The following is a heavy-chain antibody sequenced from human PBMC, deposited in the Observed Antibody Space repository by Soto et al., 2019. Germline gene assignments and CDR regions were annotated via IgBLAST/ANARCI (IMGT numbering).Heavy chain of an antibody. CDR3: ARDRGVPIVVVPAASVDY. D-gene: IGHD2-2*01. CDR2: IIPILGIA. CDR1: GGTFSSYT. J-gene: IGHJ4*02. Sequence: SVKVSCKASGGTFSSYTISWVRQAPGQGLEWMGRIIPILGIANYAQKFQGRVTITADKSTSTAYMELSSLRSEDTAVYYCARDRGVPIVVVPAASVDYWGQGTLVTVSS. V-gene: IGHV1-69*04.